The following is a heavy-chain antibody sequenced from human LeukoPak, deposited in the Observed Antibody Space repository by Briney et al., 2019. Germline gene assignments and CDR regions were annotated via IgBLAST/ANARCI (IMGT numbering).Heavy chain of an antibody. V-gene: IGHV3-21*01. CDR1: RFTFRSYS. D-gene: IGHD6-13*01. CDR3: ARAPHSSYSSSWYPGCDY. CDR2: INSSSRYI. Sequence: GGSLRLSCAASRFTFRSYSMNWVRQAPGKGREWVSSINSSSRYIYYADSVKGRFTISRDNAKSSLYLQMNSLRAEDTAVYYCARAPHSSYSSSWYPGCDYWGQGTLVTVSS. J-gene: IGHJ4*02.